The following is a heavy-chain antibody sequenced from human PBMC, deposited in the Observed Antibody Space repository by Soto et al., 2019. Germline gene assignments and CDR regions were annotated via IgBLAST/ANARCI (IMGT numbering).Heavy chain of an antibody. D-gene: IGHD3-10*01. J-gene: IGHJ6*02. V-gene: IGHV3-11*01. CDR3: ARDGRYYYGSGSYYAMDV. Sequence: GGSLRLSCAASGLTFSDYYMSWIRQAPGKGLEWVSYISSSGSTIYYADSVKGRFTISRDNAKNSLYLQMNSLRAEDTAVYYCARDGRYYYGSGSYYAMDVWGQGTTVTVSS. CDR1: GLTFSDYY. CDR2: ISSSGSTI.